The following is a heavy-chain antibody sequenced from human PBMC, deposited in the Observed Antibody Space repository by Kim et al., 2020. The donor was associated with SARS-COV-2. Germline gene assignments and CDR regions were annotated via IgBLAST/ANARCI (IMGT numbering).Heavy chain of an antibody. CDR2: IKSKTDGGTK. J-gene: IGHJ4*02. V-gene: IGHV3-15*01. CDR3: TTVILNGRILVGAKGY. Sequence: GGSLRLSCAASGFTFSNAWMSWVRQAPGKGLEWVGRIKSKTDGGTKDYAAPVKGRFTISRDDSKNTLYLQMNSLKTEDTAEYYCTTVILNGRILVGAKGYWGQGTLVTVSS. D-gene: IGHD1-26*01. CDR1: GFTFSNAW.